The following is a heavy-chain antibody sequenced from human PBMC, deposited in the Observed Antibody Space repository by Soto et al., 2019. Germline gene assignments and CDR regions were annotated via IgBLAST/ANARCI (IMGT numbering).Heavy chain of an antibody. J-gene: IGHJ4*02. V-gene: IGHV4-61*03. CDR2: IYHTVST. CDR3: ARLWVCYDYSH. D-gene: IGHD2-2*01. CDR1: GDSLNSGAYY. Sequence: VQLQETGPGLVKPSETLSLTCNVSGDSLNSGAYYWTWIRQSQGRGLEWIGNIYHTVSTNYNPSRRSRRTISLDTSNKRFDLTRRSANSVDSGVYSGARLWVCYDYSHWGEGILFPVSS.